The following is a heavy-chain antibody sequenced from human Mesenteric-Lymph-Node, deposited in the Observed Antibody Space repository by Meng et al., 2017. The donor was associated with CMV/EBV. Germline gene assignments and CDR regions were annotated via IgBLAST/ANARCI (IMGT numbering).Heavy chain of an antibody. CDR3: ARTAGCSSTSCYGGMDV. V-gene: IGHV1-2*02. CDR1: GYTFTGYH. D-gene: IGHD2-2*01. Sequence: ASVKVSCKASGYTFTGYHMHWVRQAPGQGLEWMGWINPNSGGTNYAQKFQGRVTMTRDTSISTAYMELSRLRSDDTAVYYCARTAGCSSTSCYGGMDVWGQGTTVTVSS. CDR2: INPNSGGT. J-gene: IGHJ6*02.